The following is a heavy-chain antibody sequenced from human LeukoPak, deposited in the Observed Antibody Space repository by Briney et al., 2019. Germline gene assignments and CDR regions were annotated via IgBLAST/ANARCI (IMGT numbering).Heavy chain of an antibody. Sequence: GASVKVSCKASGYTFTSYYMHWVRQAPGQGLEWMGIINPSGGSTSYAQKFQGRVTMTRDTSTSTVYMELSSLRSEDTAVYYCARGAPVIVVVPAAIGDPWGQGTLVTVSS. CDR3: ARGAPVIVVVPAAIGDP. V-gene: IGHV1-46*01. D-gene: IGHD2-2*02. CDR1: GYTFTSYY. CDR2: INPSGGST. J-gene: IGHJ5*02.